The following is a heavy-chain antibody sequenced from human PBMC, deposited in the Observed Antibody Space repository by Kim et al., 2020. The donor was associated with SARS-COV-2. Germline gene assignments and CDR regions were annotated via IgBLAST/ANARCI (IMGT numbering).Heavy chain of an antibody. V-gene: IGHV3-23*01. D-gene: IGHD6-19*01. Sequence: GGSLRLSCAASGFTFSGFSMSWVRQAPGRGLEWVSSIYANGRSVFYADFVKGRFTTSRDSSRETLYLQMNSLRVEDTAIYHCAKDNTPDTGCDFDYWGRG. CDR1: GFTFSGFS. CDR3: AKDNTPDTGCDFDY. CDR2: IYANGRSV. J-gene: IGHJ4*02.